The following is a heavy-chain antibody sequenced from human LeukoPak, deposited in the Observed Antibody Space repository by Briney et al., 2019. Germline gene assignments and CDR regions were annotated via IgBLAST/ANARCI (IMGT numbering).Heavy chain of an antibody. V-gene: IGHV3-73*01. J-gene: IGHJ4*02. CDR1: GGSISSSY. CDR3: TQNNY. CDR2: IRSKADNYAT. Sequence: PSETLSLTCTVSGGSISSSYYYWGWIRQPPGKGLEWVGRIRSKADNYATAYAASVQGRCTISRDDSQNTAYLQLNSLKTEDTAVYYCTQNNYWGQGALVTVSS.